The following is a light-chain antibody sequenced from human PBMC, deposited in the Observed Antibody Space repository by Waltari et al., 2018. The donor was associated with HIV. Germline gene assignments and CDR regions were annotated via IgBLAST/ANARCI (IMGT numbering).Light chain of an antibody. J-gene: IGLJ1*01. CDR3: CSYAGTSTYV. Sequence: QSALTQPASVSGSPGPSITISCTGTRSHVASYNLVSWYQHHPGKAPKVMIYAVTKRPSGVSDRFSGSKSGNTASLTISGLQAEDEADYYCCSYAGTSTYVFGTGTKVTVL. V-gene: IGLV2-23*02. CDR2: AVT. CDR1: RSHVASYNL.